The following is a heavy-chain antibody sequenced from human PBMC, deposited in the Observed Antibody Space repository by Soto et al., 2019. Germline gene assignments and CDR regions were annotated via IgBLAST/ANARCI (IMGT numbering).Heavy chain of an antibody. CDR3: ARAPGYCNSTICYIDTFDI. J-gene: IGHJ3*02. Sequence: SVKVSCKASGGTFSSYAISWVRQAPGQGLEWMGGIIPIFGTANYAQKFQGRVTITADTSTTTAYMEVRSLRADDTAVYYCARAPGYCNSTICYIDTFDIWGQGTKVTVSS. CDR1: GGTFSSYA. D-gene: IGHD2-2*02. V-gene: IGHV1-69*06. CDR2: IIPIFGTA.